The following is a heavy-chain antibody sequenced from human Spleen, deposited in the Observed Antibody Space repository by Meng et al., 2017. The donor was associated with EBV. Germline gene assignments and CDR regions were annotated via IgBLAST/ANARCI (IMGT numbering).Heavy chain of an antibody. Sequence: LRKPGQVLVKASATLSPTCTVSGDSISSSDYYWAWIRQPPGKGLDWIGSIYYTGSSHYSPSLESRVTILVDTSKNQFSLKLRSVSAADTAVYYCARSKGNWFDPWGQGTLVTVSS. V-gene: IGHV4-39*07. CDR2: IYYTGSS. D-gene: IGHD4-11*01. J-gene: IGHJ5*02. CDR1: GDSISSSDYY. CDR3: ARSKGNWFDP.